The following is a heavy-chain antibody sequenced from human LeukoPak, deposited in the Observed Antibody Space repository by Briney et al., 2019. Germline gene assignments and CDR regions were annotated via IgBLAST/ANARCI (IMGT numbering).Heavy chain of an antibody. D-gene: IGHD5-24*01. CDR2: IIPVLGIT. CDR1: GGTFSSYA. CDR3: ARGGGRWLQLSVADYYGMDV. J-gene: IGHJ6*02. Sequence: ASVKVSCKASGGTFSSYAISWVRQAPGQGLERMGRIIPVLGITNYAQKFQGRVTITADKSTSTADMELSSLRSEDTAVYYCARGGGRWLQLSVADYYGMDVWGRGTTVTVSS. V-gene: IGHV1-69*04.